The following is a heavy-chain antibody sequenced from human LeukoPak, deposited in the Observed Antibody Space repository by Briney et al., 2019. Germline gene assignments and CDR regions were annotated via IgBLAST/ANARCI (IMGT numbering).Heavy chain of an antibody. D-gene: IGHD5-12*01. Sequence: HSGGSLRLSCAASGFTFGTYWMSWVRQAPGKGLEWVANIKQDGSAKYYVDSVKGRFTISRDNAKNSLDLQMNSLRVEDTAVYYCARDSGYVSYWGQGTLVTVSS. J-gene: IGHJ4*02. V-gene: IGHV3-7*01. CDR1: GFTFGTYW. CDR3: ARDSGYVSY. CDR2: IKQDGSAK.